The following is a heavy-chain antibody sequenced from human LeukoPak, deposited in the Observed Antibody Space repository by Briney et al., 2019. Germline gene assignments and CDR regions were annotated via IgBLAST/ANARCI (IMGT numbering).Heavy chain of an antibody. CDR3: ARDLWAGNDY. CDR2: INPTGSGK. Sequence: GGSLRLSCLTSGFDFRGSYMSWVRQTPGKRLEYVANINPTGSGKFYVDPVRGRFTIYRDNTRDSLYLQMNSLRAEDTAVYYCARDLWAGNDYWGRGTLVTVSS. D-gene: IGHD1-1*01. J-gene: IGHJ4*02. CDR1: GFDFRGSY. V-gene: IGHV3-7*03.